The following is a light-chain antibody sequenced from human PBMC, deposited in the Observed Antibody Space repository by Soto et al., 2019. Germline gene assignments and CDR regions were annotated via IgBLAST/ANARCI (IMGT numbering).Light chain of an antibody. CDR1: QTVSSSY. Sequence: EIVMTQSPATLSLSPEKRATLSCRASQTVSSSYLSCQQHKPGQAPRLLIYGASARATGIPARFSGGGSGTDFSLTISSLQPEDFAVYYCQQGYNLPRTFGQGTKVEIK. CDR3: QQGYNLPRT. J-gene: IGKJ1*01. CDR2: GAS. V-gene: IGKV3D-7*01.